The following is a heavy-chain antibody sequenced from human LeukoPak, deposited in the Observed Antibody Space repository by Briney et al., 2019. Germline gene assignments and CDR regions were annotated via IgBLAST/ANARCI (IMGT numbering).Heavy chain of an antibody. J-gene: IGHJ3*02. Sequence: SETLSLTCTVSGGSISSSSYYWGWIRQPPGKGLEWIGSIYYSGSTYYNPSLKSRVTISVDTSKNQFSLKLSSVTAADTAVYYCARSWSYFKPNAFDIWGQGTMVTVSS. CDR2: IYYSGST. CDR3: ARSWSYFKPNAFDI. V-gene: IGHV4-39*07. CDR1: GGSISSSSYY. D-gene: IGHD1-26*01.